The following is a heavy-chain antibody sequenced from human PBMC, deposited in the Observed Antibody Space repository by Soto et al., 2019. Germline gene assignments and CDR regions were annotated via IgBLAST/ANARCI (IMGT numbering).Heavy chain of an antibody. D-gene: IGHD6-19*01. Sequence: HPWGCMRLSCSASGFTVRSNYVSWVRQAPGKGLEWVSVIYSGGSTYYVDSVKGRFTISRDNSKNTLYLQMNSLRAEDTAVYYCARDSPPSGYSSGWYDAFDIWGQGTMVTVSS. V-gene: IGHV3-66*01. CDR1: GFTVRSNY. J-gene: IGHJ3*02. CDR2: IYSGGST. CDR3: ARDSPPSGYSSGWYDAFDI.